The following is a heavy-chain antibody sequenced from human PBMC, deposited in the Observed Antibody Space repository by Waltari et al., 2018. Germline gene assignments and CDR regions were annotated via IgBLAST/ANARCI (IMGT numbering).Heavy chain of an antibody. V-gene: IGHV4-4*07. D-gene: IGHD3-10*01. CDR3: ARAASGSGSYYFWFDP. Sequence: QVQLQESGPGLVKPSETLSLTCTVSGGSISSYYWSWIRQPAGKGLEWIGRIYTSGSTNYTPSLKSRVTMSVDTSKNQFSLKLSSVTAADTAVYYCARAASGSGSYYFWFDPWGQGTLVTVSS. CDR2: IYTSGST. CDR1: GGSISSYY. J-gene: IGHJ5*02.